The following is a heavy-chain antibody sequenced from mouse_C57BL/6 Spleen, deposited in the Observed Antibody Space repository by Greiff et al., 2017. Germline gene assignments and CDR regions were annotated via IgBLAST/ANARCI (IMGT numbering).Heavy chain of an antibody. CDR1: GYSFTDYN. D-gene: IGHD1-1*01. CDR3: ASTVVEHYAMDY. Sequence: VQLKESGPELVKPGASVKISCTASGYSFTDYNMNWVKQSNGKSLEWIGVINPNYGNTSYHQTFKGKATLTVDQSSSTDYMQLNRRTSEDSEVDYWASTVVEHYAMDYWGQGTSGTVSS. J-gene: IGHJ4*01. V-gene: IGHV1-39*01. CDR2: INPNYGNT.